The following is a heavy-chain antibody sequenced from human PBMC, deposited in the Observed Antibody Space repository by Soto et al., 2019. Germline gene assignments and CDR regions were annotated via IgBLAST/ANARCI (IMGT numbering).Heavy chain of an antibody. V-gene: IGHV4-31*03. D-gene: IGHD6-13*01. Sequence: SETLSLTCTVSGGSIGSGGYYWSWIRQHPGKGLEWIGYIYYSGSTYYNPSLKSRVTISVDTSKNQFSLKLSSVTAADTAVYYCARAQVGIAAAGTMTYFDYWGQGTLVTVSS. CDR2: IYYSGST. CDR1: GGSIGSGGYY. J-gene: IGHJ4*02. CDR3: ARAQVGIAAAGTMTYFDY.